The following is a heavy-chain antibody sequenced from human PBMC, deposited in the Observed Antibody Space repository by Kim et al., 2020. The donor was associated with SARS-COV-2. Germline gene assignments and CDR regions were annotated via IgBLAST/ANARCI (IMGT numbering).Heavy chain of an antibody. Sequence: TYAQKFQGRVTITADESTSTAYMELSSLRSEDTAVYYCARGRIQLWLFDYWGQGTLVTVSS. CDR3: ARGRIQLWLFDY. J-gene: IGHJ4*02. D-gene: IGHD5-18*01. V-gene: IGHV1-69*01.